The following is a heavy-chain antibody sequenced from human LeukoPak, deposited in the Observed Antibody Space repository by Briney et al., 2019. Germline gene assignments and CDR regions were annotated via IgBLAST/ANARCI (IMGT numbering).Heavy chain of an antibody. J-gene: IGHJ5*02. V-gene: IGHV1-18*01. CDR3: ARRRPKERSGYYKLDP. Sequence: ASVKVSCKASGYTFTGYGISWVRQAPGQGLEWMGWISAYNGNTKYAQKFQGRVTMTRDTSTSTAYMELRSLRFDDTAVYYCARRRPKERSGYYKLDPWGQGTLVTVSS. CDR2: ISAYNGNT. CDR1: GYTFTGYG. D-gene: IGHD3-3*01.